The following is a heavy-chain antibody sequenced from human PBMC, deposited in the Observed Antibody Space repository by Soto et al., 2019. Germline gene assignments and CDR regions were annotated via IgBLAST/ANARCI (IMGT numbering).Heavy chain of an antibody. CDR2: ISAYNGNT. J-gene: IGHJ4*02. Sequence: ASVKVSCKASGYTFTSYGISWVRQAPGQGLEWMGWISAYNGNTNYAQKLQGRVTMTTDTSTSTAYMELRSLRSDDTAVYYCAREGYCSGGSCYMDKIDYWGQGTLGTVAS. D-gene: IGHD2-15*01. CDR3: AREGYCSGGSCYMDKIDY. CDR1: GYTFTSYG. V-gene: IGHV1-18*01.